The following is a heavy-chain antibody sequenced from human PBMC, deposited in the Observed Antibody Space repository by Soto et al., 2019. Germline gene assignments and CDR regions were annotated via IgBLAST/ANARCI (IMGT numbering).Heavy chain of an antibody. CDR3: ARETKDDFWSGYSNWFDP. D-gene: IGHD3-3*01. CDR1: GYILTELS. J-gene: IGHJ5*02. Sequence: ASVKVSCKVSGYILTELSMHWVRQAPGKGLEWMGSFDPEDGETIYAQKFQGRVTITADESTSTAYMELSSLRSEDTAVYYCARETKDDFWSGYSNWFDPWGQGTLVTVSS. CDR2: FDPEDGET. V-gene: IGHV1-24*01.